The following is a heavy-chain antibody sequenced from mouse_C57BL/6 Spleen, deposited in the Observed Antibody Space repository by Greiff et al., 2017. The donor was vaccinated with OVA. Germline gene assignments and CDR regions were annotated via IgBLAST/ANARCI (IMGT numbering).Heavy chain of an antibody. CDR1: GYTFTDYY. Sequence: VQLQQSGPELVKPGASVKISCKASGYTFTDYYMNWVKQSHGKSLEWIGDINPNNGGTSYNQKFKGKATLTVDKSSSTAYMELRSLTSEDSAVYYCARRRREYRYYAMDYWGQGTSVTVSS. V-gene: IGHV1-26*01. J-gene: IGHJ4*01. D-gene: IGHD5-2*01. CDR2: INPNNGGT. CDR3: ARRRREYRYYAMDY.